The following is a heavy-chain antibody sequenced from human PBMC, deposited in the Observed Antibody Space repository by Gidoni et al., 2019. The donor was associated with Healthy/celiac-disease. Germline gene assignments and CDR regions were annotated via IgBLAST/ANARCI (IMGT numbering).Heavy chain of an antibody. CDR3: ARDLGPRLNWFDP. J-gene: IGHJ5*02. CDR2: IYTSGST. V-gene: IGHV4-61*02. CDR1: PGSISSGSYY. Sequence: QVPLQESGPGPVNPSPPLSLTCTVPPGSISSGSYYWSWLRQPAGKGLEWIGRIYTSGSTNYNPSLKSRVTISVDTSKNQFSLKLSSVTAADTAVYYCARDLGPRLNWFDPWGQGTLVTVSS. D-gene: IGHD4-17*01.